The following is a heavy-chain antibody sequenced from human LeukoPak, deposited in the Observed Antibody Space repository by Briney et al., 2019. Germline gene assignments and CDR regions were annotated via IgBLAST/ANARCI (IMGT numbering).Heavy chain of an antibody. Sequence: GGSLRLSCAASGFTFGSYGMNWVRQAPGKGLEWVSGISGTGDSTYYADSVRGRFTISRDNSKNTLYLQMSSLRAEDTAVYYCAKEGRGYYDSSGHHAFDIWGQGTMVTVSS. V-gene: IGHV3-23*01. CDR2: ISGTGDST. D-gene: IGHD3-22*01. CDR3: AKEGRGYYDSSGHHAFDI. CDR1: GFTFGSYG. J-gene: IGHJ3*02.